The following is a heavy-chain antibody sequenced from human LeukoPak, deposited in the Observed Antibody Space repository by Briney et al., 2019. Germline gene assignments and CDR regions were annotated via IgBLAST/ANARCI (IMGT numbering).Heavy chain of an antibody. D-gene: IGHD3-22*01. Sequence: PSETLSLTCTVSGGSISSYYWSWIRQPPGKGLEWIGYIYYSGSTNYNPSLKSRVTISVGTSKNQFSLKLSSVTAADTAVYYCARGTREDYFDSSGYYYVAWGQGTLVTVSS. V-gene: IGHV4-59*01. CDR3: ARGTREDYFDSSGYYYVA. CDR2: IYYSGST. CDR1: GGSISSYY. J-gene: IGHJ5*02.